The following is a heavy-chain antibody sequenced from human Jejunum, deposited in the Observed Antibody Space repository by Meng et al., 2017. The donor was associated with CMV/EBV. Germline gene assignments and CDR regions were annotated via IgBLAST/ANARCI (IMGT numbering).Heavy chain of an antibody. J-gene: IGHJ4*02. D-gene: IGHD5-12*01. V-gene: IGHV3-23*01. CDR3: AKEPGRGNSNYDRYFDS. CDR2: ISGGGTYT. CDR1: FSKFA. Sequence: FSKFARSWVRQAPGKGLEWVSAISGGGTYTYTVDSVKGRFTISRDNSENTLYLQINSLRAEDTALYYCAKEPGRGNSNYDRYFDSWGQGTLVTVSS.